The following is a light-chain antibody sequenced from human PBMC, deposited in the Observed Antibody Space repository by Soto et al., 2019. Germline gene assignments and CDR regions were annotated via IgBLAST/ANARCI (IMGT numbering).Light chain of an antibody. CDR3: SSYTTTNTLVA. CDR1: SSDFGTYNS. CDR2: DVS. J-gene: IGLJ2*01. Sequence: QSALTQPASVSGSPGQSITISCTGTSSDFGTYNSVSWYLQHPGKAPKLMIYDVSNRPSGVSNRFSGSKSGNTASLTISGLQAEDEGDYYCSSYTTTNTLVAFGGGTKLTVL. V-gene: IGLV2-14*01.